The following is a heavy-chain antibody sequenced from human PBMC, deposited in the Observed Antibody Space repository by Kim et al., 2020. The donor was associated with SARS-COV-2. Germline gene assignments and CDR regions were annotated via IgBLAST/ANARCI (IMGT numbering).Heavy chain of an antibody. J-gene: IGHJ1*01. CDR1: GGSFSGYY. V-gene: IGHV4-34*01. D-gene: IGHD2-8*01. CDR3: ARGPYCTNGVCYRRHAEYFQH. CDR2: INHSGST. Sequence: SETLSLTCAVYGGSFSGYYWSWIRQPPGKGLEWIGEINHSGSTNYNPSLKSRVTISVDTSKNQFSLKLSSVTAADTAVYYCARGPYCTNGVCYRRHAEYFQHWGQGTLVTVSS.